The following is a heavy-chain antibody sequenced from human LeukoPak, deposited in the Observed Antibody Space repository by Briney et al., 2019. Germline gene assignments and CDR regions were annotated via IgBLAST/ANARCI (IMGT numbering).Heavy chain of an antibody. V-gene: IGHV3-48*02. CDR3: ARTLGFCNGGYCYASCFDY. J-gene: IGHJ4*02. D-gene: IGHD2-15*01. CDR2: ISSSSSSI. CDR1: GFTFSTYS. Sequence: PGGSLRLSCAASGFTFSTYSMNWVRQAPGKGLEWVSYISSSSSSINYADSVEGRFTISRDNAKNSLYLQMNSLRDDDTAVYYCARTLGFCNGGYCYASCFDYWGQGALVTVSS.